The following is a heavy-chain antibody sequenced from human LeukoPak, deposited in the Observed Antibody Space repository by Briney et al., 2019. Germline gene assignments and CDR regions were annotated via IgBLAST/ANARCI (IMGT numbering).Heavy chain of an antibody. J-gene: IGHJ3*02. Sequence: PGGSLRLSCAASGFTFSSYGMHWVRQAPGKGLEWVAFIRYDGSNKYYADSVKGRFTISRDSSKNTLYLQMNSLRAEDTAVYYCAKEDYGSGSSWSRNAFDIWGQGTMVTVSS. CDR3: AKEDYGSGSSWSRNAFDI. D-gene: IGHD3-10*01. CDR1: GFTFSSYG. V-gene: IGHV3-30*02. CDR2: IRYDGSNK.